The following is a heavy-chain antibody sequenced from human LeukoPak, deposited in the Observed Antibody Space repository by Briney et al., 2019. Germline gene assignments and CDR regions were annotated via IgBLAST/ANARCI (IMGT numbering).Heavy chain of an antibody. CDR2: INSDGSST. CDR3: ARGLTMFGVVNDAFDI. CDR1: GFTFSSYW. J-gene: IGHJ3*02. V-gene: IGHV3-74*01. Sequence: GGSLRLSCAASGFTFSSYWMHWVRQAPGKGLVWVSLINSDGSSTIYADSVKGRFTISRDNVKNTLYLQMNSLRAEDTAVYYCARGLTMFGVVNDAFDIWGQGTMVTVSS. D-gene: IGHD3-3*01.